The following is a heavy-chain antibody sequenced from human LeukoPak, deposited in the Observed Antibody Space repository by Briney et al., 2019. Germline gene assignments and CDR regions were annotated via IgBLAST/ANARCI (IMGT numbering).Heavy chain of an antibody. CDR3: VRLNWRRKAFDV. CDR2: INHSGST. J-gene: IGHJ3*01. D-gene: IGHD1-20*01. Sequence: SETLSLTCAVYGGSFSGYYWSWIRQPPGKGLGWIGEINHSGSTNYNPSLKSRVTISVDTSKNQFSLKLSSVTAADTAVYYCVRLNWRRKAFDVWGQGTMVTVSS. CDR1: GGSFSGYY. V-gene: IGHV4-34*01.